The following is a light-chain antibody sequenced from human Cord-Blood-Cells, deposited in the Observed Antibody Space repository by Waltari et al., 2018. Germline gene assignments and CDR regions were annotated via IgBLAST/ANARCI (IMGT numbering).Light chain of an antibody. Sequence: DIQMTQSPSSLSASVGDRVTLTARASQGIRNYLAWFQQKPGKAPKYLIYAASSLQSGGPAKYRGSGAGTDYTLTISGLQVECVAVYYCQQYYSTPDTFGQRTNLEIK. J-gene: IGKJ2*01. V-gene: IGKV1-16*02. CDR1: QGIRNY. CDR2: AAS. CDR3: QQYYSTPDT.